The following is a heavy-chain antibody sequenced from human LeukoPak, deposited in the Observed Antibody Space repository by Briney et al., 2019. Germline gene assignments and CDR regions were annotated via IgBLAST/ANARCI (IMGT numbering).Heavy chain of an antibody. Sequence: ASVKVSCKASGYTFTTYDINWVRQGTGQGLEWMGWMNPNSGNTGYTQKFQGRVTMTRNTSISTAYMELSSLRSEDTAVYYCARGRGSGHKENWFDPWGQGTLVTVSS. J-gene: IGHJ5*02. D-gene: IGHD6-19*01. V-gene: IGHV1-8*01. CDR3: ARGRGSGHKENWFDP. CDR2: MNPNSGNT. CDR1: GYTFTTYD.